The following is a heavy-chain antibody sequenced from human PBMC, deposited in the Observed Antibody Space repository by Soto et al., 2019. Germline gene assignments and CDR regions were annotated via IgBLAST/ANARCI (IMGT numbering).Heavy chain of an antibody. CDR2: VSGNGADT. J-gene: IGHJ4*02. V-gene: IGHV3-23*01. D-gene: IGHD6-19*01. Sequence: EVQLLESGGGLVQPGGSLRLSCAASGFTFSSYAMSWVRQAPGKGLEWVSGVSGNGADTYYADSVKVRFTISSDNSKNTLYLQMDYVKADDTAVYYCAKDLPWGGCRSTRCVWGQGPLVAVSS. CDR1: GFTFSSYA. CDR3: AKDLPWGGCRSTRCV.